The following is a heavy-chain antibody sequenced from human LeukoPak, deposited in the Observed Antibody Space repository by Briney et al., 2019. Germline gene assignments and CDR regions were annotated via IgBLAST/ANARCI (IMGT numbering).Heavy chain of an antibody. CDR1: GFTFSSYG. Sequence: GRSLRLSCAASGFTFSSYGMHWVRQAPGKGLEWVAVISYDGSNKYYADSVKGRFTISRDNSKNTLYLQMNSLRAEDTAVYYCARDPIVGATVDAFDIWGQGTMVTVSS. CDR3: ARDPIVGATVDAFDI. CDR2: ISYDGSNK. J-gene: IGHJ3*02. V-gene: IGHV3-30*03. D-gene: IGHD1-26*01.